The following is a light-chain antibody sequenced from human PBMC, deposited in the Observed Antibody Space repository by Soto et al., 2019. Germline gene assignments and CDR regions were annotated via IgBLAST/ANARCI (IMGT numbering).Light chain of an antibody. CDR2: GAS. V-gene: IGKV3-20*01. Sequence: EIVLTQSPCTLSLSPVERATLSCIASQSVSSSYLGWYQQKPGQAPRLLIYGASSRATGIPDRFSGSGSGTDFTLTISRLEPEDFAVYYCQQYGSSPWTFGQGTKVDIK. CDR3: QQYGSSPWT. J-gene: IGKJ1*01. CDR1: QSVSSSY.